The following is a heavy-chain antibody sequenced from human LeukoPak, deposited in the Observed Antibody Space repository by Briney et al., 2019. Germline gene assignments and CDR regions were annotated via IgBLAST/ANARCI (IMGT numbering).Heavy chain of an antibody. Sequence: TLSLTCTVSGGSISSYYWSWIRQHPGKGLEWIGYIYYSGSTYYNPSLKSRVTISVDTSKNQFSLKLSSVTAADTAVYYCARARDRYPYYYYGMDVWGQGTTVTVSS. J-gene: IGHJ6*02. D-gene: IGHD2-2*02. CDR1: GGSISSYY. V-gene: IGHV4-31*03. CDR2: IYYSGST. CDR3: ARARDRYPYYYYGMDV.